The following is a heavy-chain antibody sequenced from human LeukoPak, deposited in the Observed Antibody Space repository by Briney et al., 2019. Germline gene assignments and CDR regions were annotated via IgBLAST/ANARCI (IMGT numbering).Heavy chain of an antibody. CDR3: ARGPPGGQFDP. J-gene: IGHJ5*02. V-gene: IGHV4-61*01. CDR1: GGSISSSSYY. D-gene: IGHD3-10*01. CDR2: IYYSGST. Sequence: SETLSLTCTVSGGSISSSSYYWSWIRQPPGKGLEWIGYIYYSGSTNYNPSLKSRVTISVDTSKNQFSLKLSSVTAADTAVYYCARGPPGGQFDPWGQGTLVTVSS.